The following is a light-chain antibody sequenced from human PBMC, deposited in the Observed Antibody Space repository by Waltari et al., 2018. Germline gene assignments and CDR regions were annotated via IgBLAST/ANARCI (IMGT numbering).Light chain of an antibody. V-gene: IGLV1-40*01. CDR3: QSYDTSLSVV. J-gene: IGLJ3*02. CDR2: GSS. Sequence: QSVLTQPPSVSGAPGHRVTITCTGSGANLGAGYAVHWYQQLPRAAPKLLIYGSSTRPLGVPDRFFGSTSGTSASLAITGLQAEDEADYYCQSYDTSLSVVFGGGTKLTVL. CDR1: GANLGAGYA.